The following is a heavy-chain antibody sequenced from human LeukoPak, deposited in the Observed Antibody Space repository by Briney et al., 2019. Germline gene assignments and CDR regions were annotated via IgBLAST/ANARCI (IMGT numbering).Heavy chain of an antibody. Sequence: KSGGSLRLSCAASGFTFSSYSMNWVRQAPGKGLEWVSSITSSGSYTDYADSVKGRFTISRDNAENSLYLQMNSLRAEDTALYYCAREGAYSSTDDAFDIWGQGTMVTVSS. D-gene: IGHD6-13*01. V-gene: IGHV3-21*01. CDR1: GFTFSSYS. CDR3: AREGAYSSTDDAFDI. J-gene: IGHJ3*02. CDR2: ITSSGSYT.